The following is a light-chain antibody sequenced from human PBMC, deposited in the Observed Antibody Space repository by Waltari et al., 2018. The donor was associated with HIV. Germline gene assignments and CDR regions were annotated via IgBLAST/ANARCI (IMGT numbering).Light chain of an antibody. Sequence: QSALTQPPSVSGSPGQSVSISCSGTTSDVGFYDYVSWYQQYPGKATKLIIFHVHQRPSRGPERFAGYKSGNPASLTISGLQTEDEADYFCCAYAAGHVSYVFGNGTAVAVL. CDR1: TSDVGFYDY. J-gene: IGLJ1*01. CDR2: HVH. V-gene: IGLV2-11*01. CDR3: CAYAAGHVSYV.